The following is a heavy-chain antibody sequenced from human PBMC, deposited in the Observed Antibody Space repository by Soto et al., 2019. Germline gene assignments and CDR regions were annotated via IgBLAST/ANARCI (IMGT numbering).Heavy chain of an antibody. J-gene: IGHJ4*02. CDR3: ASCGVVAACDY. V-gene: IGHV4-34*01. CDR1: GGSFSGYY. Sequence: PSETLSLTCAVYGGSFSGYYWSWIRQPPGKGLEWIGEINHSGSTNYNPSLKSRVTISVDTSKNQFSLKLSSVTAADTAVYYCASCGVVAACDYWGQGTLVTVSS. D-gene: IGHD2-15*01. CDR2: INHSGST.